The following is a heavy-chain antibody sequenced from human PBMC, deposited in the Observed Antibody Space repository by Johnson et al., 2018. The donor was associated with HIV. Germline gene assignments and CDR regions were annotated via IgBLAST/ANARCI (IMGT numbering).Heavy chain of an antibody. CDR2: VSYDSSNK. CDR1: GFTFSSYA. V-gene: IGHV3-30*04. J-gene: IGHJ3*02. CDR3: ARDFKDSSRWYGAFDI. Sequence: QVQLVESGGGVVQPGRSLRLSCAASGFTFSSYAMHWVRQAPGKGLEWVAVVSYDSSNKYYADSVKGRFTISRDNSKNTLYLQMNSLRAEDTAVYYCARDFKDSSRWYGAFDIWGQGTMVTVSS. D-gene: IGHD6-13*01.